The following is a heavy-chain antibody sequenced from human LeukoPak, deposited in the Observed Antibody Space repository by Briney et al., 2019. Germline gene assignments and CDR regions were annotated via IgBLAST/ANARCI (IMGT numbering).Heavy chain of an antibody. J-gene: IGHJ5*02. Sequence: SETLSLTCAVYGGSFSGYYWSWIRQPPGKGLEWIGEINHSGSTNYNPSLKSRVTISVDTSKNQFSLKLSSVTAADTAVYYCARSPLSLVDPWGQGTLVTVSS. CDR1: GGSFSGYY. CDR3: ARSPLSLVDP. CDR2: INHSGST. V-gene: IGHV4-34*01. D-gene: IGHD3-16*01.